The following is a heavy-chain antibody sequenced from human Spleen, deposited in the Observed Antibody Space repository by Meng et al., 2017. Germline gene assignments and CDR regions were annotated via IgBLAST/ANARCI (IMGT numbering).Heavy chain of an antibody. CDR2: IYNSGTT. CDR1: GGSVSSGYYY. CDR3: AKFGVGAQNWVFDY. Sequence: SETLSLTCAVSGGSVSSGYYYWNWIRQPPGKGLEWIGYIYNSGTTNYNPSLKSRVTISVDTSKNQFSLKLSSVAAADTAVYYCAKFGVGAQNWVFDYWGQGTLVTVSS. V-gene: IGHV4-61*01. D-gene: IGHD1-26*01. J-gene: IGHJ4*02.